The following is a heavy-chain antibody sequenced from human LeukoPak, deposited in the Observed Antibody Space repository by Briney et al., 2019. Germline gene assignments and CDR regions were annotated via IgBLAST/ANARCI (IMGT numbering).Heavy chain of an antibody. V-gene: IGHV1-2*02. Sequence: ASVKVSCKASGFTFTDHYMHWVRQAPGQGLKWMGWINGKRGDTNYAQNFQDRVTMTRDTSTSTVYMELGRLTVDDTAVYYCARDHDWGVDYWGQGTLVTVSS. D-gene: IGHD7-27*01. J-gene: IGHJ4*02. CDR2: INGKRGDT. CDR1: GFTFTDHY. CDR3: ARDHDWGVDY.